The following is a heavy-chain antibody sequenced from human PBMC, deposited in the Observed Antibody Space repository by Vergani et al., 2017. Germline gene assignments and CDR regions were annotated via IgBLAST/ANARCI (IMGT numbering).Heavy chain of an antibody. J-gene: IGHJ6*03. Sequence: QVQLVQSGAEVKKPGSSVKVSCKASGGTFSSYAISWVRQAPGQGLEWMGGIIPIFGTANYAQKFQGRVTITADESTSTAYMELSSLRSEDTAVYYCAGAPVGTGYCSSTSCYTNYYYMDVWGKGTTVTVSS. CDR1: GGTFSSYA. CDR2: IIPIFGTA. CDR3: AGAPVGTGYCSSTSCYTNYYYMDV. V-gene: IGHV1-69*01. D-gene: IGHD2-2*02.